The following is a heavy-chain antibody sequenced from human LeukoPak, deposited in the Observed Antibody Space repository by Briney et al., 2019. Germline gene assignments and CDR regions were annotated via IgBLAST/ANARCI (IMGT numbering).Heavy chain of an antibody. CDR1: GFTFGAYA. CDR2: VSGSGTTT. D-gene: IGHD6-19*01. Sequence: GGSLRLSCAASGFTFGAYAMNWVRQAPGKGLEWVSGVSGSGTTTYYADSVKGRFSISRDNSKNTLFLQMNSPRADDTAVYYCATPGQWPVYFDYWGPGIQVTVSS. V-gene: IGHV3-23*01. CDR3: ATPGQWPVYFDY. J-gene: IGHJ4*02.